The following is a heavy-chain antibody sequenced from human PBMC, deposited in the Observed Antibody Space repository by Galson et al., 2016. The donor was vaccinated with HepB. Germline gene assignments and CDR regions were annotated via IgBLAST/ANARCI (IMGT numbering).Heavy chain of an antibody. V-gene: IGHV1-18*04. J-gene: IGHJ5*02. CDR3: VRESPGVEVADNWFDP. Sequence: SCKASGYTFTTYAISWVRQAPGQGLEWMGWISPYYGNTDCAQTFRGRVNMTTDTSTTTAYLGLRSLRSDDTAVYYCVRESPGVEVADNWFDPWGQGTLVAVSS. CDR2: ISPYYGNT. CDR1: GYTFTTYA. D-gene: IGHD6-19*01.